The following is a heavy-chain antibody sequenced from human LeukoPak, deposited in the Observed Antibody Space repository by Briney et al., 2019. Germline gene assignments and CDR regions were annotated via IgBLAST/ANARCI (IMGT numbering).Heavy chain of an antibody. Sequence: SETLSLTCTVSGGSISSYYWSWIRQPAGKGLEWIGRIYTSGSTNYNPSLKSRVTMSVDTSKNQFSLKLSSVTAADTAVYYCARDVEMATITWFDPWGQGTLVTVSS. CDR3: ARDVEMATITWFDP. D-gene: IGHD5-24*01. J-gene: IGHJ5*02. CDR1: GGSISSYY. CDR2: IYTSGST. V-gene: IGHV4-4*07.